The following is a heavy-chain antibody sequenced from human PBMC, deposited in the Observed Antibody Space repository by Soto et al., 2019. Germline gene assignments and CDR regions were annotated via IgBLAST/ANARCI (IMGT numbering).Heavy chain of an antibody. Sequence: QVQLVQSGAEVKKPGSSVKVSCKASGGTFSSYTISWVRQAPGQGLEWMGRIIPILGIANYAQKFQGRVTITADKSTSTAYMELSSLRSEDTAVYYGARDRYCSGGSCYAHGGQGTLVTVSS. J-gene: IGHJ4*02. CDR2: IIPILGIA. CDR1: GGTFSSYT. V-gene: IGHV1-69*08. CDR3: ARDRYCSGGSCYAH. D-gene: IGHD2-15*01.